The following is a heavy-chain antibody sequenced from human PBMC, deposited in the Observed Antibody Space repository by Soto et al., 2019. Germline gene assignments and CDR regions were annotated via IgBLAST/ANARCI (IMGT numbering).Heavy chain of an antibody. CDR3: ARLAEWEYYDGMDV. D-gene: IGHD1-26*01. J-gene: IGHJ6*02. V-gene: IGHV3-73*02. CDR2: IRSKADNYAT. Sequence: EVQLVESGGGLVQPGGSLKLSCAVSGFTFSVSAIHWVRQASGKGLEWVGRIRSKADNYATAYGASVKGRFSISRDDSKNTAYLQMSSLNTEDMAVYYCARLAEWEYYDGMDVWGQGTTVTVSS. CDR1: GFTFSVSA.